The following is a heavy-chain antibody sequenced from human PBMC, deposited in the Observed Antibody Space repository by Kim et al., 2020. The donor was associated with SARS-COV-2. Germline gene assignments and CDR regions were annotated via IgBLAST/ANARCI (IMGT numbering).Heavy chain of an antibody. V-gene: IGHV4-34*01. D-gene: IGHD3-10*01. J-gene: IGHJ5*02. Sequence: PSLKSRVTISVDTAKNQFALKLSSVPAADTAVYYCARVLIPGYYGSGSSPWGQGTLVTVSS. CDR3: ARVLIPGYYGSGSSP.